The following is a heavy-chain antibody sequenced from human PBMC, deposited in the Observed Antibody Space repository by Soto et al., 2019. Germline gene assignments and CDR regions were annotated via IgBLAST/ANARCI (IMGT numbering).Heavy chain of an antibody. D-gene: IGHD6-19*01. CDR3: ARDGPGSSGWYVVETYYFDY. CDR1: GFTFSSYG. J-gene: IGHJ4*02. Sequence: GGSLRLSCAASGFTFSSYGMHWVRQAPGKGLEWVAVIWYDGSNKYYADSVKGRFTISRDNSKNTLYLQMNSLRAEDTAVYYCARDGPGSSGWYVVETYYFDYWGQGTLVTVSS. V-gene: IGHV3-33*01. CDR2: IWYDGSNK.